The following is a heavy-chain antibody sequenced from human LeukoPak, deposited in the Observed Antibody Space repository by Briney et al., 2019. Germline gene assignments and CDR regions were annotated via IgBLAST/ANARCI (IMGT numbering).Heavy chain of an antibody. V-gene: IGHV1-69*13. CDR3: ARGSVVVAATTWFDP. D-gene: IGHD2-15*01. CDR2: IIPIFGTA. J-gene: IGHJ5*02. Sequence: SVKVSCKTSGGTFSSYAISWVRQAPGQGLEWMGGIIPIFGTANYAQKFQGRVTITADESTSTAYMELSSLRSEDTAVYYCARGSVVVAATTWFDPWGQGTLVTVSS. CDR1: GGTFSSYA.